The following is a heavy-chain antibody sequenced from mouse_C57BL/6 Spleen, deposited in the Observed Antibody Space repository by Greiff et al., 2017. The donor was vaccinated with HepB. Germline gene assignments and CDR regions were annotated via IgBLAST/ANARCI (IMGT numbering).Heavy chain of an antibody. CDR1: GYAFSSSW. V-gene: IGHV1-82*01. Sequence: QVQLKQSGPELVKPGASVKISCKASGYAFSSSWMNWVKQRPGKGLEWIGRIYPGDGDTNYNGKFKGKATLTADKSSSTAYMQLSSLTSEDSAVYFCARRESYYFDYWGQGTTLTVSS. CDR3: ARRESYYFDY. CDR2: IYPGDGDT. J-gene: IGHJ2*01.